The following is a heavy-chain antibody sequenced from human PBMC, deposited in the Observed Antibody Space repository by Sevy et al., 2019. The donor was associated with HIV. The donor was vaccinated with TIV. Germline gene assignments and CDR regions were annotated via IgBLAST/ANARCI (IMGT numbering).Heavy chain of an antibody. CDR3: AIQGQGFDY. CDR1: GGSISSYY. CDR2: IYYSGST. Sequence: SETLSLTCTVSGGSISSYYWSWIRQPPGKGLEWFGYIYYSGSTNYNPSLKSRVTILVDTSKNQFSLKLSSVTAADTAVYYCAIQGQGFDYWGQGTLVTVSS. V-gene: IGHV4-59*01. J-gene: IGHJ4*02.